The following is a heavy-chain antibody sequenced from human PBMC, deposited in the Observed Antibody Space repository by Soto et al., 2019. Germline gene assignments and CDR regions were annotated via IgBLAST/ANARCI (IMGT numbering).Heavy chain of an antibody. CDR2: ISSSSSYI. Sequence: GGSLRLSCAASGFTFSSYSMNWVRQAPGKGLEWVSSISSSSSYIYYADSVKGRFTISRDNAKNSLYLQMNSLRAEDTAVYYCARDLSISPVVITTDFDYWGQGTLVTVSS. CDR3: ARDLSISPVVITTDFDY. CDR1: GFTFSSYS. D-gene: IGHD3-22*01. J-gene: IGHJ4*02. V-gene: IGHV3-21*01.